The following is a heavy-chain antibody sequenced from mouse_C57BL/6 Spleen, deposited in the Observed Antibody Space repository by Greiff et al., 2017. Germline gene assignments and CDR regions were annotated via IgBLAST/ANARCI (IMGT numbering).Heavy chain of an antibody. CDR3: ARDRGDGFDY. D-gene: IGHD3-1*01. CDR1: GFTFSDYY. Sequence: EVKVVESEGGLVQPGSSMKLSCTASGFTFSDYYMAWVRQVPEKGLEWVANINYDGSSTDYLDSLKSRFIISRDNAKNILYLQMSSLKSEDTATYYCARDRGDGFDYWGQGTTLTVSS. CDR2: INYDGSST. V-gene: IGHV5-16*01. J-gene: IGHJ2*01.